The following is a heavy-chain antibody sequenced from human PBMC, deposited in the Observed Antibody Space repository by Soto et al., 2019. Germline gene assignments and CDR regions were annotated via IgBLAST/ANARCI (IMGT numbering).Heavy chain of an antibody. V-gene: IGHV3-48*02. CDR3: VIDFYDSSGYYQYYYGMDV. CDR1: GFTFSSYS. Sequence: GGSLRLSCAASGFTFSSYSMNWVRQAPGKGLERVSYISSSSSTIYYADSVKGRFTISRDNAKNSLYLQMNSLRDEDTAVYYCVIDFYDSSGYYQYYYGMDVWGQGTTVTVSS. CDR2: ISSSSSTI. J-gene: IGHJ6*02. D-gene: IGHD3-22*01.